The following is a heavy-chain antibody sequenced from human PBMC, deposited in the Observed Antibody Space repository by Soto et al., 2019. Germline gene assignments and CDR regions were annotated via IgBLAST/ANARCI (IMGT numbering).Heavy chain of an antibody. CDR1: GFTFSNCG. V-gene: IGHV3-48*02. Sequence: EVQLVESGGGLVQPGGSLRLYCAASGFTFSNCGMNWVRQTPGKGLEWVSYISDSGATKHYADSVKGRFTISRDNGKDSLYLQMNSLRDEDTAVYFCARCSRNSCYSYGVDVWGQGATGTVSS. CDR2: ISDSGATK. J-gene: IGHJ6*02. CDR3: ARCSRNSCYSYGVDV. D-gene: IGHD2-15*01.